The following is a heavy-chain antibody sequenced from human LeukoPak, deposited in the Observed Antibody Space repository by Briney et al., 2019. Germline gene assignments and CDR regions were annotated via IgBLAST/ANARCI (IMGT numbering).Heavy chain of an antibody. J-gene: IGHJ4*02. V-gene: IGHV4-39*07. D-gene: IGHD4-17*01. CDR3: ASNDYGDYQSDY. CDR2: IFYTGAT. Sequence: SETLSLTCTVSGGSVISSSSYWGWIRQPPGKGLECIGGIFYTGATYYNPSLKSRVTISVDASKIQFSLKLRSVTTADTAMYYCASNDYGDYQSDYWGQGTLVTVSS. CDR1: GGSVISSSSY.